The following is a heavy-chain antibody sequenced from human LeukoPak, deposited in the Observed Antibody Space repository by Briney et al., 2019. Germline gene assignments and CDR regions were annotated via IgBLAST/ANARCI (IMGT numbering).Heavy chain of an antibody. CDR2: ISAYNGNT. CDR3: ARGVTIFGVVIIRWFDP. CDR1: GYTFTSYG. V-gene: IGHV1-18*01. D-gene: IGHD3-3*01. Sequence: ASVKVSCKASGYTFTSYGISWVRQAPGQGLEWMGWISAYNGNTNYAQKLQGRVTMTRDTSISTAYMELSRLRSDDTAVYYCARGVTIFGVVIIRWFDPWGQGTLVTVSS. J-gene: IGHJ5*02.